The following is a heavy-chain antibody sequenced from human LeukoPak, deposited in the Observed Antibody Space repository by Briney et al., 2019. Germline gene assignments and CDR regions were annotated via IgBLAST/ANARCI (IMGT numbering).Heavy chain of an antibody. CDR1: GFTFSSYA. D-gene: IGHD4-23*01. V-gene: IGHV3-23*01. Sequence: GGSLRLSCTASGFTFSSYAMSWVRQAPGKGLEWVSAITGTGATTYYADSVKGRFTISRDNSKNTLYLQMNSLRAEDTAVYYCAKRGADSGGNSALVAFDIWGQGTMVTVSS. J-gene: IGHJ3*02. CDR3: AKRGADSGGNSALVAFDI. CDR2: ITGTGATT.